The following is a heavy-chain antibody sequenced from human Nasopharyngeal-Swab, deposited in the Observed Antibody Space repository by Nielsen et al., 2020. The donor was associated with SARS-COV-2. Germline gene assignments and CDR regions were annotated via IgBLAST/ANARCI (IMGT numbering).Heavy chain of an antibody. V-gene: IGHV1-46*02. J-gene: IGHJ6*02. Sequence: ASVKVSCKASGYTFNNYYIHWVRQAPGQGLEWMGMINPGSGGTTYAQKFQGRVTMTRDTSTSTVFMDLSGLRSEDTAVYYCARRGRCSGSSCDMDVWGQGTKVTVSS. CDR2: INPGSGGT. D-gene: IGHD2-2*01. CDR3: ARRGRCSGSSCDMDV. CDR1: GYTFNNYY.